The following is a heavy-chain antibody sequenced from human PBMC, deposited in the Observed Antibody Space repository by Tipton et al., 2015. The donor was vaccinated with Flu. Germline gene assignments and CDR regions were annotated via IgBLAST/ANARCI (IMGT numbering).Heavy chain of an antibody. CDR3: GRDGTGGSGTHDAFDI. V-gene: IGHV3-53*04. D-gene: IGHD7-27*01. CDR2: IHSGGST. CDR1: GFNVSSNY. J-gene: IGHJ3*02. Sequence: QLVQSGGGLVQPGGSLRLSCAASGFNVSSNYMSWVRQAPGKGLEWVSVIHSGGSTYYADSVKGRFTISRHNSKNTLYLQRNSMRAEDPAVYYCGRDGTGGSGTHDAFDIWGQGTMVTVPS.